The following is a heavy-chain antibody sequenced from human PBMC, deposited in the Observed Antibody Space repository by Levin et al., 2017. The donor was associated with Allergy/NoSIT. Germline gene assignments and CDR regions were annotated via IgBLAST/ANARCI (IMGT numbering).Heavy chain of an antibody. Sequence: GASVKVSCKASGGTFSSYAISWVRQAPGQGLEWMGGIIPIFGTANYAQKFQGRVTITADESTSTAYMELSSLRSEDTAVYYCARDKDYYGSGTWDYWGQGTLVTVSS. CDR3: ARDKDYYGSGTWDY. J-gene: IGHJ4*02. D-gene: IGHD3-10*01. CDR2: IIPIFGTA. CDR1: GGTFSSYA. V-gene: IGHV1-69*13.